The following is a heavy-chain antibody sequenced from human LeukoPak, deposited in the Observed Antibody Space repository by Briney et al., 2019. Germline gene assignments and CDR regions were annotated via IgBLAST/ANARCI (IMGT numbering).Heavy chain of an antibody. CDR2: ISSSSSTI. Sequence: GGSLRLSCEASGFTFSSYSMNRVRQAPGKGLEWVSYISSSSSTIYYADSVKGRFTISRDNAKNSLYLQMNSLRDEDTAVYYCARPGRISSGSSFLYWGQGTLVTVSS. J-gene: IGHJ4*02. CDR1: GFTFSSYS. CDR3: ARPGRISSGSSFLY. V-gene: IGHV3-48*02. D-gene: IGHD1-26*01.